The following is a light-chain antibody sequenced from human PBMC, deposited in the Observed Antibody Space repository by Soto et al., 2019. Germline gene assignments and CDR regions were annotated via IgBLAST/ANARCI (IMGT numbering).Light chain of an antibody. CDR3: QQYGSSPYT. CDR1: KSIYINY. J-gene: IGKJ2*01. V-gene: IGKV3-20*01. Sequence: EIVLTQSPGTLSLSPGERATLSCRASKSIYINYLAWYQHKPGQAPRLLISGASTRATGIPDRFSGSGSGTDFSLTISRLDPEYFAVYICQQYGSSPYTFGQGTNVEIK. CDR2: GAS.